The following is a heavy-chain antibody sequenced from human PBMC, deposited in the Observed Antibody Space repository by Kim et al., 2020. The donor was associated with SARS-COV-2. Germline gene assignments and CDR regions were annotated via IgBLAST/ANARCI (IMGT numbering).Heavy chain of an antibody. CDR1: GGSLSLYY. CDR3: ARRRDGYGSSPGEGDAF. CDR2: IFYSGST. J-gene: IGHJ3*01. D-gene: IGHD6-19*01. V-gene: IGHV4-59*12. Sequence: SETLSLTCTVSGGSLSLYYWSWIRQPPGKGLQWIGNIFYSGSTNYNPSLKSRVTMSVDTSKEQFSLKLNSVSAADTAVYYCARRRDGYGSSPGEGDAF.